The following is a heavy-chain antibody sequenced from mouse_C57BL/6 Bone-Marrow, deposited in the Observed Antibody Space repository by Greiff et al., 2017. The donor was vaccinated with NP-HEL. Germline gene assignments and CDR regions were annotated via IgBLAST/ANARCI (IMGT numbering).Heavy chain of an antibody. Sequence: DVMLVESGGGLVQPGGSLKLSCAASGFTFSDYGMAWVRQAPRKGPEWVAFISNLAYSIYYADTVTGRFTISRENAKNTLYLEMSSLRSEDTAMYYCARGFYYYGSTAMDYWGQGTSVTVSS. CDR2: ISNLAYSI. D-gene: IGHD1-1*01. CDR1: GFTFSDYG. J-gene: IGHJ4*01. CDR3: ARGFYYYGSTAMDY. V-gene: IGHV5-15*04.